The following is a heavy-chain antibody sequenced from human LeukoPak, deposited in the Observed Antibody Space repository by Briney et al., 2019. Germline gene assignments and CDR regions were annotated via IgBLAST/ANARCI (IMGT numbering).Heavy chain of an antibody. J-gene: IGHJ1*01. V-gene: IGHV3-21*01. Sequence: PGGSLRLSCAASGFTFSSYGMHWVRQAPGKGLEWVSSISSGSTYISYTDSVKGRFTISRDNAENSLYLQMNSLGGEDTAVYYCARGGMGPSGGIQHWGQGTLVTVSS. CDR1: GFTFSSYG. D-gene: IGHD3-16*01. CDR3: ARGGMGPSGGIQH. CDR2: ISSGSTYI.